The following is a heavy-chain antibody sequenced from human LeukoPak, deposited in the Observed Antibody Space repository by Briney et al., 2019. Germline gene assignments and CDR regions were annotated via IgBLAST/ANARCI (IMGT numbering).Heavy chain of an antibody. CDR1: GFTFDDYA. CDR3: AKGREAFSSPIDY. J-gene: IGHJ4*02. V-gene: IGHV3-9*01. D-gene: IGHD6-13*01. CDR2: LSWNSGYI. Sequence: GGSLRLSCAASGFTFDDYAMHWVRQAPGKGLEWVSGLSWNSGYIGYADSVKGRFTISRDNAKNSLYLQMNSLRAEDTALYYCAKGREAFSSPIDYWGQGTLVTVSS.